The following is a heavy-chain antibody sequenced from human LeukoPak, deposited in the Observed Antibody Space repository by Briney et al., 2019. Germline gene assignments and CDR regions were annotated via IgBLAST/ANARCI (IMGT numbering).Heavy chain of an antibody. CDR1: GFTFSSYW. CDR2: ISSSGSTI. V-gene: IGHV3-11*01. Sequence: PGGSLRLSCAASGFTFSSYWMSWIRQAPGKGLEWVSYISSSGSTIYYADSVKGRFTISRDNAKNSLYLQMNSLRAEDTAVYYCARGRRWATVTTSGEGAEYFQHWGQGTLVTVSS. CDR3: ARGRRWATVTTSGEGAEYFQH. J-gene: IGHJ1*01. D-gene: IGHD4-17*01.